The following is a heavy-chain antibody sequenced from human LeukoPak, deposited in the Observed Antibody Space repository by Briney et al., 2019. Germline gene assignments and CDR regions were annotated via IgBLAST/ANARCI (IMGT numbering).Heavy chain of an antibody. Sequence: PGGSLRLSCAASRFTFSSYWMSWVRQAPGKGLEWVANVKQDGGEKYYVDSVQGRFTISRDNAKNSLYLQMSSLRADDTAVYYCARVESSGWFGAFDYWGQGMLVTVSS. V-gene: IGHV3-7*03. CDR2: VKQDGGEK. CDR3: ARVESSGWFGAFDY. J-gene: IGHJ4*02. D-gene: IGHD6-19*01. CDR1: RFTFSSYW.